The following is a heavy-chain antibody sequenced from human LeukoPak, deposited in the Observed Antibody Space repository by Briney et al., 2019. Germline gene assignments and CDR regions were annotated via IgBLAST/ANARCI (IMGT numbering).Heavy chain of an antibody. CDR3: AKVGYDILTGYYWSPAPLDYFDY. V-gene: IGHV3-23*01. CDR1: GFTFSSYA. D-gene: IGHD3-9*01. J-gene: IGHJ4*02. CDR2: ISGSGGST. Sequence: PGGSLRLSCAASGFTFSSYAMSWVRQAPGKGLEWVSAISGSGGSTYYADSVKGRFTISRDNSKNTLYLQMNSLRAEDTAVYYCAKVGYDILTGYYWSPAPLDYFDYWGQGTLVTVSS.